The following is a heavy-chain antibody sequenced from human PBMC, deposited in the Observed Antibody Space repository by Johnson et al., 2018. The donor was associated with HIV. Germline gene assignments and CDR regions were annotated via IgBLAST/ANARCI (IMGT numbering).Heavy chain of an antibody. D-gene: IGHD3-22*01. CDR3: AKVGPWQDSYDSSGYYHNAFDI. J-gene: IGHJ3*02. CDR1: GFTFSSYG. V-gene: IGHV3-30*02. Sequence: QVQLVESGGGVVQPGGSLRLSCAASGFTFSSYGMHWVRQAPGKGLEWVAFIRYDGSNKYYADSVKGRFPSSRDNSKNTLYLQMNSLRAEDTAVYNCAKVGPWQDSYDSSGYYHNAFDIWGQGTMVTVSS. CDR2: IRYDGSNK.